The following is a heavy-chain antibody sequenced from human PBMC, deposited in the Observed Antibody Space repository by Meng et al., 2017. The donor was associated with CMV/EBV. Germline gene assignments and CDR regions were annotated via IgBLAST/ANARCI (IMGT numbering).Heavy chain of an antibody. CDR3: ARGRRLRPFDY. Sequence: LTCAVYGGSFSGYYWSWIRQPPGKGLEWIGEINHSGSTNYNPSLKSRVTISVDTSKNQFSLKLSSVTAADTAAYYCARGRRLRPFDYWGQGTLVTVSS. J-gene: IGHJ4*02. V-gene: IGHV4-34*01. CDR1: GGSFSGYY. CDR2: INHSGST. D-gene: IGHD5-12*01.